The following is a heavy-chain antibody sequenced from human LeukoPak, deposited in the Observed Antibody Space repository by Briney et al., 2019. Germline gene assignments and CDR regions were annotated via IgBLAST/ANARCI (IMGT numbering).Heavy chain of an antibody. CDR3: AKDGSIAAHPPYYYMDV. D-gene: IGHD6-6*01. Sequence: GGSLRLSCAASGFTFSSYGMHWVRQAPGKGLEWVAVISYDGSNKYYADSVKGRFTISRDNSKNTLYLQMNSLRAEDTAVYYCAKDGSIAAHPPYYYMDVWGKGTTVTVSS. CDR2: ISYDGSNK. V-gene: IGHV3-30*18. CDR1: GFTFSSYG. J-gene: IGHJ6*03.